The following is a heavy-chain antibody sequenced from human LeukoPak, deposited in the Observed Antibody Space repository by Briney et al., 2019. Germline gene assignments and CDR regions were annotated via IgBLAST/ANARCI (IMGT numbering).Heavy chain of an antibody. CDR3: ARSTRGLPYCGDGCYPPFDF. CDR2: IIPIFDTA. V-gene: IGHV1-69*06. D-gene: IGHD2-21*02. J-gene: IGHJ4*02. CDR1: GGTFTNYA. Sequence: SVKVSCKASGGTFTNYAINCVRQAPGQGLQWMGRIIPIFDTANYAQKFQGRVTITADKSTSTAYMDLTSLTSEDTAVYYCARSTRGLPYCGDGCYPPFDFWGQGTLVTVSS.